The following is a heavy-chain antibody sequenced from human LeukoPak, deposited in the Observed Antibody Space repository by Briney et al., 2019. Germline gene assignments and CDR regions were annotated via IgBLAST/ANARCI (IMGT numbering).Heavy chain of an antibody. D-gene: IGHD3-16*01. CDR2: TSYDGRNQ. Sequence: TGGSLRLSCAASGFTFSNYAMHWVRQAPGKGLEWVAVTSYDGRNQYYADSVKGRFTVSRDNSKSTLYLQMNSLRGEDTAVYNCARYGGFLDYWGQGTLVTVSS. CDR3: ARYGGFLDY. V-gene: IGHV3-30*04. CDR1: GFTFSNYA. J-gene: IGHJ4*02.